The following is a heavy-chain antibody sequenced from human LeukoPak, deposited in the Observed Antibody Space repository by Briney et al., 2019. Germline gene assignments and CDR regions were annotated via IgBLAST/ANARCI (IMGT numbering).Heavy chain of an antibody. J-gene: IGHJ4*02. CDR2: ISGSGDST. D-gene: IGHD3-10*01. Sequence: GGSLRLSCAASGFTFSSNSMTWVRQTPGKGLEWVSGISGSGDSTFYADSVKGRFTISRDNSRNTLYLQMSSLRPEDTAVYYCAKWSGFGDDWGQGTLVTVSS. V-gene: IGHV3-23*01. CDR1: GFTFSSNS. CDR3: AKWSGFGDD.